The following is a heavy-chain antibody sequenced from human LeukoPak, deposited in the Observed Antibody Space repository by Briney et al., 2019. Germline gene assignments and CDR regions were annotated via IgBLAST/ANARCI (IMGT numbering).Heavy chain of an antibody. CDR2: TYFSGST. J-gene: IGHJ5*02. CDR1: GDSISSSRYH. V-gene: IGHV4-39*01. Sequence: SETLSLTCSVSGDSISSSRYHWGWIRQAPGKGLEWIGNTYFSGSTSYNPSLKSRVTISVDTSKNQFSLKLSSVTAADTAVYYCARHRNEEFDPWGQGTLVTVSS. CDR3: ARHRNEEFDP. D-gene: IGHD2-8*01.